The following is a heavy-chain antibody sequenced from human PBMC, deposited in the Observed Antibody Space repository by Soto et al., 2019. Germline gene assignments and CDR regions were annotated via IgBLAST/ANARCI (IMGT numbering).Heavy chain of an antibody. D-gene: IGHD6-13*01. CDR3: ARVVAAAKGAFDI. J-gene: IGHJ3*02. CDR1: GGSISSGGYY. Sequence: QVQLQESGPGLVKPSQTLSLTCTVSGGSISSGGYYWSWIRQHPGKGLEWIGYIYYSGSTYYNPSLKSRVTIAVDTSKNQCSVKLSSVTAADTAVYYCARVVAAAKGAFDIWGQGTMVTVSS. V-gene: IGHV4-31*03. CDR2: IYYSGST.